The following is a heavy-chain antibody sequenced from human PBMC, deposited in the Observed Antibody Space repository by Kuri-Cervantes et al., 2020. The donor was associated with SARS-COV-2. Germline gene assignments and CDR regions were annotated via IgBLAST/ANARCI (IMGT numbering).Heavy chain of an antibody. V-gene: IGHV3-74*01. CDR1: GFTFGRYS. CDR3: ARDVAGAGSS. D-gene: IGHD3-10*01. J-gene: IGHJ5*02. CDR2: INDDGSIT. Sequence: LSHTCAASGFTFGRYSMRWVRRAPGKELVWVLRINDDGSITNYADPVRGRLTISRDNAKNMLYLQMNSLRAAGTAVYYCARDVAGAGSSWGQGTPVT.